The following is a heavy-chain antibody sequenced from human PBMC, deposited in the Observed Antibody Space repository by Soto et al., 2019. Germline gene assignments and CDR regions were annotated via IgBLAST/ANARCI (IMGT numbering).Heavy chain of an antibody. D-gene: IGHD2-15*01. V-gene: IGHV1-69*08. J-gene: IGHJ4*02. CDR2: IIPILGIA. CDR1: GGTFSSYT. Sequence: QVQLVQSGAEVKKPGSSVKVSCKASGGTFSSYTISWVRQAPGQGLEWMGRIIPILGIANYAQKFQGRVTITADKSTSTAYMELSSLRSEDRAVYYCARDLWGGPYCSGVSCPFYWGQGTLVTVSS. CDR3: ARDLWGGPYCSGVSCPFY.